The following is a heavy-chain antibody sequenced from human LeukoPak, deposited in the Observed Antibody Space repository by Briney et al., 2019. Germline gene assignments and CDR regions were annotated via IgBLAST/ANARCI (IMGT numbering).Heavy chain of an antibody. CDR3: ARVNTYYYDSSPS. Sequence: GGSLRLSCAASGFTFSSYEMNWVRQAPGKGLEWVSYISSSGDTIYYSDSVKGRFTTSRDNARNSLYLQMNSLRAEDTAVYYCARVNTYYYDSSPSWGQGTLVTVSS. CDR1: GFTFSSYE. V-gene: IGHV3-48*03. D-gene: IGHD3-22*01. J-gene: IGHJ4*02. CDR2: ISSSGDTI.